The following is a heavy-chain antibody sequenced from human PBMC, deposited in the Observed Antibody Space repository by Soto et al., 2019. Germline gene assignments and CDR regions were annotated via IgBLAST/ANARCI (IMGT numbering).Heavy chain of an antibody. CDR1: GGSISSGGYY. V-gene: IGHV4-31*03. J-gene: IGHJ6*02. D-gene: IGHD6-6*01. CDR3: ARDPGYSSSWYYYYGMDV. CDR2: IYYSGST. Sequence: SETLSLTCTVSGGSISSGGYYWGWIRQHPGKGLEWIGYIYYSGSTYYNPSLKSRVTISVDTSKNQFSLKLSSVTAADTAVYYCARDPGYSSSWYYYYGMDVWGQGTTVTSP.